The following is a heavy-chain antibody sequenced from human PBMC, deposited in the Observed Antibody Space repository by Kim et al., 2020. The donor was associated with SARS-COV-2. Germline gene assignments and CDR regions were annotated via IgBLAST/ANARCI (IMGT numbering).Heavy chain of an antibody. Sequence: GGSLRLSCAASGFTFSSYAMSWVRQAPGKGLEWVSVIYSGGSSTYYADSVKGRFTISRDNSKNTLYLQMNSLRAEDTAVYYCAKDARPIVVVPAAITTGFDTWGAGTLVTVSP. D-gene: IGHD2-2*01. CDR3: AKDARPIVVVPAAITTGFDT. J-gene: IGHJ5*02. CDR2: IYSGGSST. V-gene: IGHV3-23*03. CDR1: GFTFSSYA.